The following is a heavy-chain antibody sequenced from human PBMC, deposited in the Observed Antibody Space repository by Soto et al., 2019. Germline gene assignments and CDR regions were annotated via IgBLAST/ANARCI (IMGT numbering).Heavy chain of an antibody. D-gene: IGHD1-1*01. CDR1: GYSFTSYW. J-gene: IGHJ6*02. CDR3: ARGTTKLEDYYYYGMDV. V-gene: IGHV5-10-1*01. Sequence: GESLKISCKGSGYSFTSYWISWVRQMPGKGLEWMGRIDPSDSYTNYSPSFQGHVTISADKSISTAYLQWSSLKASDTAIYYCARGTTKLEDYYYYGMDVWGQGTTVTVSS. CDR2: IDPSDSYT.